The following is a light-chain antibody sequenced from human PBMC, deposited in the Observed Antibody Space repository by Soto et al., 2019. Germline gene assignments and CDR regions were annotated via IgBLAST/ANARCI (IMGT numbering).Light chain of an antibody. CDR1: QSVSSN. CDR3: QQYGDMWT. CDR2: GAS. V-gene: IGKV3-20*01. J-gene: IGKJ1*01. Sequence: LSAAAVSVTTGERATLSCRASQSVSSNLAWYQQQPGQAPRLLIHGASRRATGIQDRFSGSGSGTDFTLTINRLEPEDFAVYFCQQYGDMWTFGQGSKVDIK.